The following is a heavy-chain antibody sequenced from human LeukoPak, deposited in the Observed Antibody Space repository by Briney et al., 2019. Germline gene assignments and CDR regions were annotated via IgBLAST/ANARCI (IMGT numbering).Heavy chain of an antibody. J-gene: IGHJ5*02. V-gene: IGHV3-74*01. Sequence: GGSLRLSCAGSGYTLSYYWMHWVRQAPGKGLVWVSCINGDGSSTNYADSVKGRFTISRDNAKNTLYLEMNSLRAEDTAVYYCTRDPRNKGFDPWGQGTLVTVSS. CDR1: GYTLSYYW. D-gene: IGHD1/OR15-1a*01. CDR2: INGDGSST. CDR3: TRDPRNKGFDP.